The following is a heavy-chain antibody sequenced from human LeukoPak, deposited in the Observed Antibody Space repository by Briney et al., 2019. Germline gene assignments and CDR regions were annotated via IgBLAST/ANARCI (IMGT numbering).Heavy chain of an antibody. J-gene: IGHJ4*02. CDR1: GYTFTGYY. D-gene: IGHD3-22*01. Sequence: ASVKVSCKASGYTFTGYYMHWVRQAPGQGLEWMGWINPNSGGTNYAQKFQGRVTMTRDTSISTAYMELSSLRSEDTAVYYCAREYYYDSSGYPYWGQGTLVTVSS. CDR3: AREYYYDSSGYPY. CDR2: INPNSGGT. V-gene: IGHV1-2*02.